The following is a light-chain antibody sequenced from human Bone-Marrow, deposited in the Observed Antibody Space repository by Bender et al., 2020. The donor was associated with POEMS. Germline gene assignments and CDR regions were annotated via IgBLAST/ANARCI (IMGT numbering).Light chain of an antibody. V-gene: IGLV3-21*02. CDR1: NLGSQS. CDR2: DDN. CDR3: ATWDDGLNGEV. Sequence: SSVLTQPPSVSVAPGQTARLTCGGDNLGSQSVHWYQQKPGQAPVLVVFDDNERASGIPERFSGSKSGTSASLAISGLQSADEADYFCATWDDGLNGEVFGGGTKLSVL. J-gene: IGLJ3*02.